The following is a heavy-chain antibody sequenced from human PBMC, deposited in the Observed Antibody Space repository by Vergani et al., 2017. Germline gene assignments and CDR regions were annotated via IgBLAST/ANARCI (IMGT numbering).Heavy chain of an antibody. CDR1: GGSISSYY. Sequence: QVQLPESGPGLVKPSETLSLTCTVSGGSISSYYWSWIRQPPGKGLEWIGYIYYSGSTNYNPSLKSRVTISVDTSKNQFSLKLSSVTAAGTAVYYCARGRYCSSTSCSYYYYYYMDVWGKGTTVTVSS. CDR2: IYYSGST. V-gene: IGHV4-59*01. D-gene: IGHD2-2*01. CDR3: ARGRYCSSTSCSYYYYYYMDV. J-gene: IGHJ6*03.